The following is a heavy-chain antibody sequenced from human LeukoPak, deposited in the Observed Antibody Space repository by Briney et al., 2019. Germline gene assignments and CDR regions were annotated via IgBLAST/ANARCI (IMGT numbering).Heavy chain of an antibody. J-gene: IGHJ2*01. CDR3: ARESVPLGYFDL. V-gene: IGHV4-30-2*01. Sequence: SETLSLTCAVSGGSISSGGYSWSWIRQPPGKGLEWIGYIYHSGSTYYNPSLKSQVTISVDRSKNQFSLKLSSVTAADTAVYYCARESVPLGYFDLWGRGTLVTVSS. CDR1: GGSISSGGYS. CDR2: IYHSGST.